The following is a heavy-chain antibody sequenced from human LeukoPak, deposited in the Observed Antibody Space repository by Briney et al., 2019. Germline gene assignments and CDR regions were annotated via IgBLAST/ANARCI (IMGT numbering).Heavy chain of an antibody. D-gene: IGHD5-18*01. J-gene: IGHJ3*02. CDR2: INPSTGST. V-gene: IGHV1-46*01. CDR3: AKSIAMVTWGAFDI. CDR1: GYPFTSYY. Sequence: ASVKVSCNASGYPFTSYYMHWVRQAPGQGLEWMGVINPSTGSTIYAQNFQGRVTMTRDMSTSTVYMELSSLRSEDTALYYCAKSIAMVTWGAFDIWGQGTMVTVSS.